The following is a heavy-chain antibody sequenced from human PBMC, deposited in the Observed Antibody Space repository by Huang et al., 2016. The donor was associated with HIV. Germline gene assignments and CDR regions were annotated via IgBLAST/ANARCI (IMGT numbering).Heavy chain of an antibody. Sequence: QVQLVQSGAEVKKPGASVKVSCRASGYTFISYGITWVRQAPGQGLEWMGWIRPSSGYTNYAQQFQGRVTMTTDTSTNTVYMEVRSLRSDDTAVYYCARDLGTTVVPDGMDVWGQGTTVTVSS. D-gene: IGHD4-17*01. CDR3: ARDLGTTVVPDGMDV. J-gene: IGHJ6*02. CDR2: IRPSSGYT. CDR1: GYTFISYG. V-gene: IGHV1-18*04.